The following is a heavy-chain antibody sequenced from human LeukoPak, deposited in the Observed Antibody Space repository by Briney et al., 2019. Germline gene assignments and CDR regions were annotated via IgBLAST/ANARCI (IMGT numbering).Heavy chain of an antibody. CDR1: GGSISSYY. CDR3: ARGHSSSWFQYFQH. J-gene: IGHJ1*01. CDR2: IYYSGST. V-gene: IGHV4-59*01. D-gene: IGHD6-13*01. Sequence: SETLSLTCTVSGGSISSYYWSWIRQPPGKGLEWIGYIYYSGSTNYNPSLKSRVTISVDTYKNQFSLKLSSVTAADTAVYYCARGHSSSWFQYFQHWGQGTLVTVSS.